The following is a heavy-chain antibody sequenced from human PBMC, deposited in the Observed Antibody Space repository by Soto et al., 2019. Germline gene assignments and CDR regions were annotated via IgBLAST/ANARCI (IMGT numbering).Heavy chain of an antibody. Sequence: EVQLVESGGGLVQPGGSLRLSCVASGYTFSSHWIHWVRQAPGQGLVGVSRSNPDGSFTSYADSVKGRFTIPRDNAKNTLYLEMNSLRAEDTAVYYCSRPRSMSSSGFDIWGQGTMVTVSS. CDR3: SRPRSMSSSGFDI. J-gene: IGHJ3*02. CDR2: SNPDGSFT. CDR1: GYTFSSHW. V-gene: IGHV3-74*01. D-gene: IGHD6-6*01.